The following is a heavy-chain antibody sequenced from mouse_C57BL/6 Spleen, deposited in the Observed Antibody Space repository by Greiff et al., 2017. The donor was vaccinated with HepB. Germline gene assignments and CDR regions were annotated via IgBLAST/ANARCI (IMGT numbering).Heavy chain of an antibody. CDR3: ASDYDVGNYCDY. J-gene: IGHJ2*01. CDR1: GYTFTSYW. Sequence: VQLQQPGAELVKPGASVKMSCKASGYTFTSYWITWVKQRPGQGLEWIGDIYPGSGSTNYNEKFKSKATLTVDTSSSTAYMKLSSLTSEDSAVYYCASDYDVGNYCDYWGQGTTLTVSS. CDR2: IYPGSGST. V-gene: IGHV1-55*01. D-gene: IGHD2-4*01.